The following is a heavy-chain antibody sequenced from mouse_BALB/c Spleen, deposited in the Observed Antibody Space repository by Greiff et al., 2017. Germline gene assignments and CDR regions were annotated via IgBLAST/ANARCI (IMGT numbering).Heavy chain of an antibody. CDR1: GFSFTSYG. J-gene: IGHJ4*01. CDR2: IWSGGST. V-gene: IGHV2-2*02. D-gene: IGHD1-1*01. CDR3: ARGATVVAKVMDY. Sequence: QVQLMQSGPGLVQPSQSLSITCTVSGFSFTSYGVHWVRQSPGKGLEWLGVIWSGGSTDYNAAFISRLSISKDNSKSQVFFKMNSLQANDTAIYYCARGATVVAKVMDYWGQGTSVTVSS.